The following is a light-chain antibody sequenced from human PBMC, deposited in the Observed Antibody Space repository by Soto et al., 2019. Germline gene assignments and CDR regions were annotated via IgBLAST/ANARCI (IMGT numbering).Light chain of an antibody. J-gene: IGLJ1*01. V-gene: IGLV2-11*01. CDR2: AVS. CDR1: SSYIGPYDH. CDR3: SSYAGNYIYV. Sequence: QSVLTQPRSVSGSPGQSVTISCTRTSSYIGPYDHVAWYQQHPGKAPKLIIFAVSKRPSGVPDRFSGSKSGNTASLTISGLQAEDEDDYYCSSYAGNYIYVFATGTKVT.